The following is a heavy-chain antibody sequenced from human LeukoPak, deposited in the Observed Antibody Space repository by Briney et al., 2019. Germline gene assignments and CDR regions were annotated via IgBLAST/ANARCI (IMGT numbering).Heavy chain of an antibody. CDR1: GGSFSGYY. CDR2: MDHSGSI. J-gene: IGHJ6*04. D-gene: IGHD3-3*01. CDR3: AKGQGDAWSGYVLNV. Sequence: SETLSLTCAVYGGSFSGYYWSWIRQSPGKGLEWIGEMDHSGSINYNPSLKSRVTISVDTSKNHLSLKLNSVTAADTAVYYCAKGQGDAWSGYVLNVWGKGTTVTVSS. V-gene: IGHV4-34*01.